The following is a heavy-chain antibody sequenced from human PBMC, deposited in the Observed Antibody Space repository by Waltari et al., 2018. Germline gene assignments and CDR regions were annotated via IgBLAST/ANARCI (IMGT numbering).Heavy chain of an antibody. J-gene: IGHJ4*02. D-gene: IGHD3-3*02. V-gene: IGHV3-53*02. Sequence: DVQLVETGGGLIQPGGSLRLSCAASGFIVNTYYRTWGRQAPGKGLEWVSVIYIGGPTYYADSVKGRFTISRDNSKNTVYLQMNNLRADDTAVYFCARSTIENIRDGLEYWGQGALVTVSS. CDR1: GFIVNTYY. CDR3: ARSTIENIRDGLEY. CDR2: IYIGGPT.